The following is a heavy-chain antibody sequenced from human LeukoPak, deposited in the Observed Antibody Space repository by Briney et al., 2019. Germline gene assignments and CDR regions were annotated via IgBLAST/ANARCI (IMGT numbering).Heavy chain of an antibody. CDR1: GYTFTSYG. J-gene: IGHJ3*02. Sequence: ASVKVSCKASGYTFTSYGISWVRQAPGQGLEWMGWISAYNGNTNYAQKLQGRVTMTTDTSTSTAYMELRSLRSDDTAVYYCARDLTAAAGTWHDASDIWGQGTMVTVSS. V-gene: IGHV1-18*01. CDR3: ARDLTAAAGTWHDASDI. CDR2: ISAYNGNT. D-gene: IGHD6-13*01.